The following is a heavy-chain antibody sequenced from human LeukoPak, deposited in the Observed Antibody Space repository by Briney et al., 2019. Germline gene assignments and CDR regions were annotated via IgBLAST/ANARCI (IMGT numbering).Heavy chain of an antibody. J-gene: IGHJ5*02. CDR2: IYRGDSDT. CDR1: GYSFTSYW. D-gene: IGHD6-13*01. V-gene: IGHV5-51*01. Sequence: GESLQISCKGSGYSFTSYWIGWVRQLPGKGLEWMGIIYRGDSDTRYSPSFQGQVTISADKSISTAYLQWSSLKASDTAMYYCARQITRAAGTSASLNWFDPWGQGTLVTVSS. CDR3: ARQITRAAGTSASLNWFDP.